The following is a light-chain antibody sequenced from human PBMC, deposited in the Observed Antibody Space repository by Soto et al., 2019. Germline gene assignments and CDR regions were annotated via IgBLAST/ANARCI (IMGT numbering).Light chain of an antibody. J-gene: IGLJ3*02. CDR3: SSYTSSSTNWV. Sequence: QSALTQPASVSGSPEQSITISCTGTSSDVGGYNYVSWYQQHPGKAPKLMIYEVSNRPSGVSNRFSGSKSGNTASLTISGLQAEDEADYFCSSYTSSSTNWVFGGGTQLTVL. V-gene: IGLV2-14*01. CDR1: SSDVGGYNY. CDR2: EVS.